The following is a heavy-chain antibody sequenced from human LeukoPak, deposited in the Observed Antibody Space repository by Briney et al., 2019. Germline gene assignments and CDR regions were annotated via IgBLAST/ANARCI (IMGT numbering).Heavy chain of an antibody. V-gene: IGHV3-48*01. CDR3: AKELLALGWNDAHDAFDI. D-gene: IGHD1-1*01. CDR1: GFTFSSYC. CDR2: ISGNSSTI. Sequence: GGSLRLSCAASGFTFSSYCMTWVRQAPGKGLEWVSYISGNSSTIYYADSVKGRFTISRDNAKNSLYLQMNSLRVEDTAVYYCAKELLALGWNDAHDAFDIWGQGTMVTVSS. J-gene: IGHJ3*02.